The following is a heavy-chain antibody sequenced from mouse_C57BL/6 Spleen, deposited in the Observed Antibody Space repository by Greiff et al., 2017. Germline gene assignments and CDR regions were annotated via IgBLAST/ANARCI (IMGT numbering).Heavy chain of an antibody. Sequence: VQLQQSGPELVKPGASVKISCKASGYSFTGYYMNWVKQSPEKSLEWIGEINPSTGGTTYNQKFKAKATLTVDKSSSTAYMQLKSLTSEDSAVXYCARTPRPLYYDYEFAYWGQGTLVTVSA. CDR3: ARTPRPLYYDYEFAY. J-gene: IGHJ3*01. D-gene: IGHD2-4*01. V-gene: IGHV1-42*01. CDR2: INPSTGGT. CDR1: GYSFTGYY.